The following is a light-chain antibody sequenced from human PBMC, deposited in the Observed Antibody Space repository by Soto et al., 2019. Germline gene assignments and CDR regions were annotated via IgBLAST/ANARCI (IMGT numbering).Light chain of an antibody. CDR1: QSVKSY. V-gene: IGKV3-11*01. Sequence: ENVLTQSPVTLSLSPGERATLSCRASQSVKSYLAWYQQKPGQAPRLLIYDASNRAAGIPARFSGSGSGTDFTLTISSLDPEDFAVYYCQYRSNWPPGLTFGGGTKVEIK. CDR3: QYRSNWPPGLT. J-gene: IGKJ4*01. CDR2: DAS.